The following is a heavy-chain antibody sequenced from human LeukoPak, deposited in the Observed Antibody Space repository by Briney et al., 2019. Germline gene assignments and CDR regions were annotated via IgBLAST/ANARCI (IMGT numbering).Heavy chain of an antibody. CDR3: AKDGPLLWFGPTDA. D-gene: IGHD3-10*01. CDR1: GFTFSTYG. Sequence: EGSLRLSCVASGFTFSTYGMSWVRQAPGKGLEWVAAVSSTGSGTYYPDSLKGRFIISRDNSQNTVFLQMNSLRPEDTAFYFCAKDGPLLWFGPTDAWGQGILVTVSS. CDR2: VSSTGSGT. V-gene: IGHV3-23*01. J-gene: IGHJ5*02.